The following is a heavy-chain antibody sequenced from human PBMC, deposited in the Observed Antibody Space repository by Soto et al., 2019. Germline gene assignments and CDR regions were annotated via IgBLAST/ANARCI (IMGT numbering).Heavy chain of an antibody. D-gene: IGHD2-15*01. CDR3: AKGRARLYGGYLDGFAI. CDR2: ISGGGGST. V-gene: IGHV3-23*01. Sequence: GGSLRLSCAASGFTFNTYAMSWVRQAPGKGLEWVSGISGGGGSTYYADSVKGRFTISRDNSRDTLYLQVNSLRVEDTGIYYCAKGRARLYGGYLDGFAIWGPGTLVTVSS. CDR1: GFTFNTYA. J-gene: IGHJ3*02.